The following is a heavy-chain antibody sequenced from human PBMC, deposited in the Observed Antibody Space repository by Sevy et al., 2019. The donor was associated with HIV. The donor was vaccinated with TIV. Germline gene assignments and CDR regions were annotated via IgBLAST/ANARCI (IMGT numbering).Heavy chain of an antibody. V-gene: IGHV3-30*18. CDR2: ISYDGSNK. J-gene: IGHJ4*02. D-gene: IGHD3-3*01. CDR3: AKERDYDFWSGYAFDY. CDR1: GFTFSSYG. Sequence: GGSLRLSCAASGFTFSSYGMHWVRQAPGKGLEWVAVISYDGSNKYYADSVKGRFTISRENSKNTLYLQMNSLRAEDTAVYYCAKERDYDFWSGYAFDYWGQGTLVTVSS.